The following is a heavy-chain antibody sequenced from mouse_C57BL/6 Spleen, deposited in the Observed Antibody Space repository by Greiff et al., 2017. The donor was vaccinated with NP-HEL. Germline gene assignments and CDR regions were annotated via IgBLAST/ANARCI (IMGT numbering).Heavy chain of an antibody. D-gene: IGHD2-1*01. CDR1: GYAFSSSW. J-gene: IGHJ4*01. V-gene: IGHV1-82*01. CDR2: IYPGDGDT. Sequence: QVHVKQSGPELVKPGASVKISCKASGYAFSSSWMNWVKQRPGKGLEWIGRIYPGDGDTNYNGKFKGKATLTADKSSSTAYMQLSSLTSEDSAVYFCALYIYYAMDYWGQGTSVTVSS. CDR3: ALYIYYAMDY.